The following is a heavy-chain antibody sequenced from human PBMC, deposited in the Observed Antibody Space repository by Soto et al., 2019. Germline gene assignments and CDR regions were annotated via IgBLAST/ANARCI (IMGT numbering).Heavy chain of an antibody. D-gene: IGHD3-10*01. Sequence: QVQLVQSGAEVKKPGSSVKVSCKASGGTFSSYTISWVRQAPGQGLEWMGRIIPILGIANYAQKFQGRVTITADKSTSTAYMELSSLRSEDTAVYYCARDYGSGTRGEWFDPWGQGTLVTVSS. CDR1: GGTFSSYT. J-gene: IGHJ5*02. CDR3: ARDYGSGTRGEWFDP. CDR2: IIPILGIA. V-gene: IGHV1-69*08.